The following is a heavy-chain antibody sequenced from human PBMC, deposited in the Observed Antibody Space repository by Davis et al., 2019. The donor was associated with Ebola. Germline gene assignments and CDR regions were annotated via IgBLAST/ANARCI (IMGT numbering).Heavy chain of an antibody. CDR1: GGSISSGDYY. D-gene: IGHD3-16*01. Sequence: LRLSCTVSGGSISSGDYYWSWIRQPPGKGLEWIGYIYYSGSTYYNPSLKSRVTISVDTSKNQFSLKLSSVTAAYTAVYYCARARPVMITFGGALGWFDPWGQGTLVTVSS. J-gene: IGHJ5*02. CDR2: IYYSGST. CDR3: ARARPVMITFGGALGWFDP. V-gene: IGHV4-30-4*01.